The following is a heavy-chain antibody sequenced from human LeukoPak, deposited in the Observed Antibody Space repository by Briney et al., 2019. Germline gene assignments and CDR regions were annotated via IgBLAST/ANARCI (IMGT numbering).Heavy chain of an antibody. CDR3: AKDGGYTGQGGFDY. CDR1: GFTFSNYA. V-gene: IGHV3-33*06. J-gene: IGHJ4*02. Sequence: QTGGSPRLSCAASGFTFSNYAMHWVRQAPGKGLEWVAVMWYDGSHSYYADSVKGRFTISRDNSKNTLYLQMNSLRVEDTAVYYCAKDGGYTGQGGFDYWGQGTLVTVSS. CDR2: MWYDGSHS. D-gene: IGHD5-12*01.